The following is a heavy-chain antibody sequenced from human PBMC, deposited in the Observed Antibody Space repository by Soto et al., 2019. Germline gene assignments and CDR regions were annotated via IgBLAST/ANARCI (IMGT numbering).Heavy chain of an antibody. Sequence: EVQLVESGGGLVKPGGSLRLSCAASGFTFSSYSMNWVRQAPGQVLEWVSSISSSSSYIYYADSVKGRFTISRDNAKNSLYLQMNSLRAEDTAVYYCARWGTTAMVTWYGMDVWGQGTTVTVSS. CDR1: GFTFSSYS. CDR2: ISSSSSYI. CDR3: ARWGTTAMVTWYGMDV. D-gene: IGHD5-18*01. J-gene: IGHJ6*02. V-gene: IGHV3-21*01.